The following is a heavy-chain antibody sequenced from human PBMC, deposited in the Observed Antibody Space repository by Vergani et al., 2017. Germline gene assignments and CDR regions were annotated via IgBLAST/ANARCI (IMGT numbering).Heavy chain of an antibody. D-gene: IGHD5-18*01. CDR2: INHSGST. V-gene: IGHV4-39*07. Sequence: QLQLQESGPGLVKPSETLSLTCTVSGGSISSSSYYWGWIRQPPGKGLEWIGEINHSGSTNYNPSLKSRVTISVDTSKNQFSLKLSSVTAADTAVYYCARGRGRYSYGGAHLGFDYWGQGTLVTVSS. J-gene: IGHJ4*02. CDR1: GGSISSSSYY. CDR3: ARGRGRYSYGGAHLGFDY.